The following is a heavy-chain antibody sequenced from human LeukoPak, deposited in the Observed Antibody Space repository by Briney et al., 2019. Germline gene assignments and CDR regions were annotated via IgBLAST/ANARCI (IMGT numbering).Heavy chain of an antibody. CDR2: ISGSGGTT. Sequence: PGGSLRLSCAASGFTFSSSAMSWVRQAPGKGLEWVSAISGSGGTTSYADSVKGRFTISRDNSKNTLYLQMNSLRGEDTAVYYCAAGRYYCDSWGQGTLFTVSS. J-gene: IGHJ4*02. CDR1: GFTFSSSA. CDR3: AAGRYYCDS. D-gene: IGHD3-10*01. V-gene: IGHV3-23*01.